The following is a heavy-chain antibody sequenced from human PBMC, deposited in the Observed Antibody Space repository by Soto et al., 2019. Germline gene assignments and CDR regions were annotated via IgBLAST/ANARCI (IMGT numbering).Heavy chain of an antibody. D-gene: IGHD3-3*01. CDR3: ATQPFRRITIFGVVSLLGLEGGYFDY. CDR2: ISGSGVST. V-gene: IGHV3-23*01. Sequence: VGSLRLSCAASGFTFSSYAMSWVRQAPGKVLEWVSAISGSGVSTYYADSVKGRFTISSDNSKNTLYLQMNSLRAEDTAVYYCATQPFRRITIFGVVSLLGLEGGYFDYWGQGTLVTVSS. J-gene: IGHJ4*02. CDR1: GFTFSSYA.